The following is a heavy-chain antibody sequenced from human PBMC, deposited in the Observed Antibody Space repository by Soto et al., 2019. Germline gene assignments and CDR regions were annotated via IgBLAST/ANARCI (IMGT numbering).Heavy chain of an antibody. CDR1: GGTFSNYA. Sequence: QVQLVQSGAEVKKPGSSVKVSCKASGGTFSNYAISWVRQAPGQGLEWMGGIIPIFGTANYAQKFQGRVTITADKATSTAYMELSSLRSEDTAVYYCARERVGSGYDVCWDYYGMDVWGQGTTVTVSS. CDR2: IIPIFGTA. V-gene: IGHV1-69*06. D-gene: IGHD5-12*01. J-gene: IGHJ6*02. CDR3: ARERVGSGYDVCWDYYGMDV.